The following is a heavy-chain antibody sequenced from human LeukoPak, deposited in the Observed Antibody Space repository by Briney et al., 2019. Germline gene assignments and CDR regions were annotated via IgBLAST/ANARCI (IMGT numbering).Heavy chain of an antibody. J-gene: IGHJ5*02. CDR1: GYTFTSYD. CDR2: MNPNSGNT. D-gene: IGHD1-26*01. V-gene: IGHV1-8*01. CDR3: ASGKLRGNWFDP. Sequence: ASVKVSCKASGYTFTSYDINWVRQATGQGLEWMGWMNPNSGNTGYAQEFQGRVTMTRNTSISTAYMELSSLRSEDTAVYYCASGKLRGNWFDPWGQGTLVTVSS.